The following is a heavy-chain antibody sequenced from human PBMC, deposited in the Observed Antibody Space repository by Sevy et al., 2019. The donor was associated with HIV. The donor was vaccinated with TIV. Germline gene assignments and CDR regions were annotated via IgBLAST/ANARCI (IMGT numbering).Heavy chain of an antibody. V-gene: IGHV1-69*13. D-gene: IGHD1-1*01. CDR2: IIPIFATA. CDR3: AREIREAATTPRMDV. CDR1: GGTFTRSA. Sequence: ASVKVSCKASGGTFTRSAISWVRQAPGQGLEWMGAIIPIFATANYAQRFQGRVTITADDSTSTAFMELSSLRAEDTAVYYCAREIREAATTPRMDVWGQGTTVTVSS. J-gene: IGHJ6*02.